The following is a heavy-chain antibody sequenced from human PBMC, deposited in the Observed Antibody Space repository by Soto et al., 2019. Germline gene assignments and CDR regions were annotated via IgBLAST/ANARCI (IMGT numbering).Heavy chain of an antibody. CDR2: FYPGDSDA. J-gene: IGHJ6*02. CDR3: ARGGKGGSHFYAMGV. D-gene: IGHD1-26*01. V-gene: IGHV5-51*01. Sequence: XESLKISCVTSGYNFATYWVAWVRQMPGKGLECVGIFYPGDSDATYGPSFLGQVTISADRSISTAYLQWSSLKASDTAMYFCARGGKGGSHFYAMGVWGQGTTVTVSS. CDR1: GYNFATYW.